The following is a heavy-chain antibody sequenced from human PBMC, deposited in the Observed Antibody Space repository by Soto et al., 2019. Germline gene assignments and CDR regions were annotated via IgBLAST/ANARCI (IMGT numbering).Heavy chain of an antibody. CDR1: CGSISSGDYY. CDR2: IYYSGST. V-gene: IGHV4-30-4*01. J-gene: IGHJ5*02. D-gene: IGHD6-13*01. CDR3: ARDHSVAAAGGWFDP. Sequence: SETLSLTCTVSCGSISSGDYYWSWIRQPPGKGLEWIGYIYYSGSTYYNPSLKSRVTISVDTSKNQFSLKLSSVTAADTAVYYCARDHSVAAAGGWFDPWGQGTLVTVSS.